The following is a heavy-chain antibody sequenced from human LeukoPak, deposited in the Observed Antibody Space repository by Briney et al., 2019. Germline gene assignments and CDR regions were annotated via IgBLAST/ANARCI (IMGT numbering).Heavy chain of an antibody. Sequence: ASVTVSCTASGYTFTGYYMHWVRQAPGQGLEWMGRINPNTGGTNYAQKFQGRVTMTRDTSISTAYMGLSRLRSDDTAVYYCANGAFDIWGQGTMVTVSS. CDR3: ANGAFDI. J-gene: IGHJ3*02. CDR1: GYTFTGYY. V-gene: IGHV1-2*06. CDR2: INPNTGGT.